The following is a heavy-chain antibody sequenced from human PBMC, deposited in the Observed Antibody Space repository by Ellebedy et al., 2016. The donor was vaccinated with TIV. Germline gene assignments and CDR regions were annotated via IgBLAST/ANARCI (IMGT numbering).Heavy chain of an antibody. J-gene: IGHJ4*02. CDR3: ARGPRFGESSFDY. V-gene: IGHV3-48*02. CDR2: ISLSSSTI. CDR1: GFTFSSYS. D-gene: IGHD3-10*01. Sequence: PGGSLRLSCAASGFTFSSYSMNWVRQAPGKGLEWVSHISLSSSTIYNADSVKGRFTISRDNAKNSLSLQMNSLRDEDTAVYYCARGPRFGESSFDYWGQGTLVTVSS.